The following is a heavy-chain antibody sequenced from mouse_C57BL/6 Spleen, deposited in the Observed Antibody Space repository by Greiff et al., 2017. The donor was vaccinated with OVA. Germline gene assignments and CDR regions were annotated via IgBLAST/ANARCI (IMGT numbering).Heavy chain of an antibody. Sequence: ESGPGILQSSQTLSLTCSFSGFSLSTSGMGVSWIRQPSGKGLEWLVYIYWDDDKRYNPFLKSRLTISKDTSSTQVVLKITSVDTADTATYYCARKGTGSYWYFDVWGTGTTVTVSS. CDR3: ARKGTGSYWYFDV. D-gene: IGHD4-1*01. CDR1: GFSLSTSGMG. V-gene: IGHV8-12*01. CDR2: IYWDDDK. J-gene: IGHJ1*03.